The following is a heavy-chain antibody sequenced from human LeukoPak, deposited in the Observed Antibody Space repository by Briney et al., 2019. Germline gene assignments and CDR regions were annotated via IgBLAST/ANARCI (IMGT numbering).Heavy chain of an antibody. CDR2: ISYDGSNK. Sequence: PGRSLRLSCAASGFTFSSYAMHWVRQAPGKGLEWVAVISYDGSNKYYADSVKGRFTVSRDNSKNTLYLQMNSLRAEDTAVYYCASPTGYCSSTSCPNYYGSGASDYWGQGTLVTVSS. CDR1: GFTFSSYA. CDR3: ASPTGYCSSTSCPNYYGSGASDY. D-gene: IGHD2-2*01. J-gene: IGHJ4*02. V-gene: IGHV3-30-3*01.